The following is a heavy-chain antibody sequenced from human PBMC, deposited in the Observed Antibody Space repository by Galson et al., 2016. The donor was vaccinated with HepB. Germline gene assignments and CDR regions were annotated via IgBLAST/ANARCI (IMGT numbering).Heavy chain of an antibody. J-gene: IGHJ3*02. CDR2: LSANSGAT. Sequence: QSGAEVKKPGESLEISCKASGDTFTGYYIHWVRQAPGQGLEWMAWLSANSGATNYAQKFQGWVTMTRDTSISTAYMELTSLTSDATAIYYCATSTGYRSGWGAFDIWGQGTMVTVSS. CDR3: ATSTGYRSGWGAFDI. V-gene: IGHV1-2*04. CDR1: GDTFTGYY. D-gene: IGHD6-25*01.